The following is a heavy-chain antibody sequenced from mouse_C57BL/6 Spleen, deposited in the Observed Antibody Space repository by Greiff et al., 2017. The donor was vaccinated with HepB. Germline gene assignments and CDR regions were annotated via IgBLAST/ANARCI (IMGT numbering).Heavy chain of an antibody. D-gene: IGHD3-3*01. Sequence: VQLQQSGAELVRPGTSVKVSCKASGYAFTNYLIEWVKQRPGQGLEWIGVINPGSGGTNYNEKFKGKATLTADKSSSTAYMQLSSLTSEDSAVYFWEREGDGGAMDYWGQGTSVTVSS. V-gene: IGHV1-54*01. CDR3: EREGDGGAMDY. CDR2: INPGSGGT. J-gene: IGHJ4*01. CDR1: GYAFTNYL.